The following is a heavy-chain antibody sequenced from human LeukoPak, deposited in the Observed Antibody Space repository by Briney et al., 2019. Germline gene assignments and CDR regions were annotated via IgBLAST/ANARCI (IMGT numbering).Heavy chain of an antibody. Sequence: ASVKVSCKASGGTFSSYAISWVRQAPGQGLEWMGGIIPIFGTANYAQKFQGRVTITADESTSTAYMELSSLRSEDTAVYYCARARTPGGTVDYWGQGTLVTVSS. V-gene: IGHV1-69*13. CDR3: ARARTPGGTVDY. CDR2: IIPIFGTA. J-gene: IGHJ4*02. CDR1: GGTFSSYA. D-gene: IGHD1-1*01.